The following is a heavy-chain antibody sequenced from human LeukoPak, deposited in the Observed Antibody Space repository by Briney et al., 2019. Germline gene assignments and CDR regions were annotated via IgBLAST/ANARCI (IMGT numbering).Heavy chain of an antibody. D-gene: IGHD3-10*01. CDR3: ARDLAYYGSGKQNY. CDR1: GFTVSSNH. CDR2: INSGGST. Sequence: GGSLRLSCAASGFTVSSNHMSWVRRAPGKGLEWVSVINSGGSTYYADSVKGRFTISRDNSKNTLYLQMNSQRAEDTAVYYCARDLAYYGSGKQNYWGQGTLVTVSS. J-gene: IGHJ4*02. V-gene: IGHV3-66*01.